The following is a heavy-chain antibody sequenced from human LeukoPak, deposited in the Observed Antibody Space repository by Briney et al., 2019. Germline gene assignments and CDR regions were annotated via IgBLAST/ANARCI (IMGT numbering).Heavy chain of an antibody. CDR1: GFTFSDYA. V-gene: IGHV3-64D*06. D-gene: IGHD5-12*01. CDR2: INSNGGST. J-gene: IGHJ6*02. Sequence: GGSLRLSCSASGFTFSDYAIHWVRQAPGKGLDFVSAINSNGGSTYYADSVKGRFTISRDNSKNTLYLQMSSLTAEDTAVYYCVKGSGYDCYYYGMDVWGQGTTVTVSS. CDR3: VKGSGYDCYYYGMDV.